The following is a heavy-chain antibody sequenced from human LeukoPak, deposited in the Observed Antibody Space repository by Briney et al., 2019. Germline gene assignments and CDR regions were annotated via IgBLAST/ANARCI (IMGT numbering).Heavy chain of an antibody. CDR2: ISGSGTYI. Sequence: GGSLRLSCTASGFTFMSYIMSWVRHAPGKGLERVSSISGSGTYIYYVDSLKGRFTISRDNAKNSLYLQMNSLRAEDTAVYFCARGLYDTSGWPLGAFDFLGQGTMVTVSS. V-gene: IGHV3-21*01. CDR1: GFTFMSYI. J-gene: IGHJ3*01. CDR3: ARGLYDTSGWPLGAFDF. D-gene: IGHD6-19*01.